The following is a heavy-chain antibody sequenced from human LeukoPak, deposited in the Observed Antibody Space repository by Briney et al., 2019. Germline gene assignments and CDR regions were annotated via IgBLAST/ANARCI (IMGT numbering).Heavy chain of an antibody. CDR1: GYTFTNHW. Sequence: GESLKISCKASGYTFTNHWISWVRQMPGKGLEWMGRIDPSDSYTNYSPSFQGHVTISTDKSINTAYLQWSSLKASDSAMYYCARLGTSATYFEFWGQGTLVTVSS. CDR3: ARLGTSATYFEF. J-gene: IGHJ4*02. CDR2: IDPSDSYT. D-gene: IGHD2-15*01. V-gene: IGHV5-10-1*01.